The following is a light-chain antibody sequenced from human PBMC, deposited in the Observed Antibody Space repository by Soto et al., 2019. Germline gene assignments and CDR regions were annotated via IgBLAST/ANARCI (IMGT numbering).Light chain of an antibody. Sequence: QSVLTQPPSASGTPGQRVTLSCSGSSSNIGSNTVNLYQQLPGTDPKLLIYGNNQRPSGVPDRFSGSKSGTSASLAISGLQSEDEADYYCAAWDDSLNGVVFGGGTKLTVL. CDR3: AAWDDSLNGVV. CDR2: GNN. V-gene: IGLV1-44*01. J-gene: IGLJ2*01. CDR1: SSNIGSNT.